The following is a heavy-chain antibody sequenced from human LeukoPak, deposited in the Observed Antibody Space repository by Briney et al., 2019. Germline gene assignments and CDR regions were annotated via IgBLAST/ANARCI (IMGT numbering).Heavy chain of an antibody. J-gene: IGHJ5*02. D-gene: IGHD3-10*01. CDR3: AKDVTMVRGEQRFDP. Sequence: GGSLRLSCAASGFTFSSYAMSWVRQAPGKGLEWVSAISGSGGSTYYADSVKGRFTISRDNSKNTLYLQMNSLRAEDTAVYYCAKDVTMVRGEQRFDPWGQGTLVTVSS. CDR1: GFTFSSYA. CDR2: ISGSGGST. V-gene: IGHV3-23*01.